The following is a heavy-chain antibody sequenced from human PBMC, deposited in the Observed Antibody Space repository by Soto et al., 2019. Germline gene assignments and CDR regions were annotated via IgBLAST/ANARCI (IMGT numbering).Heavy chain of an antibody. CDR2: ISYDGSNK. CDR1: GFTFSSYA. CDR3: ARDRGYCSGGSCYSDAFDI. V-gene: IGHV3-30-3*01. D-gene: IGHD2-15*01. J-gene: IGHJ3*02. Sequence: QVQLVESGGGVVQPGRSLRLSCAASGFTFSSYAMHWVRQAPGKGLEWVAVISYDGSNKYYADSVKGRFTISRDNSKNXLXXQMNRLRAEDTAVYYCARDRGYCSGGSCYSDAFDIWGQGTMVTVSS.